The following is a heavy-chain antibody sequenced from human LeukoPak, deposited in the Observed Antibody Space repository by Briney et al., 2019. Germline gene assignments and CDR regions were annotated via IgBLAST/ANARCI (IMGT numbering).Heavy chain of an antibody. CDR3: ARDMGHIVVVTAISGFDY. J-gene: IGHJ4*02. Sequence: ASVKVSCKASGYTFTGYYMHWVRQAPGQGLEWMGWINPNSGGTNYAQNFQGRVTMTRDTSISTAYMELSRLRSDDTAVYYCARDMGHIVVVTAISGFDYWGQGTLVTVSS. CDR1: GYTFTGYY. V-gene: IGHV1-2*02. D-gene: IGHD2-21*02. CDR2: INPNSGGT.